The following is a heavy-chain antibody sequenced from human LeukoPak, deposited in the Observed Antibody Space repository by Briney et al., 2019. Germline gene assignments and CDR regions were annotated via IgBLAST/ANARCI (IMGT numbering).Heavy chain of an antibody. Sequence: GGSLRLYCAASGFTFSSYAMSWVRQAPGKGLEWVSAISGSGGSTYYAGSVKGRFTISRDNSKNTLYLQMNSLRAEDTAVYYCAKELTHYDILTGWYNWFDPWGQGTLVTVSS. J-gene: IGHJ5*02. CDR1: GFTFSSYA. CDR3: AKELTHYDILTGWYNWFDP. V-gene: IGHV3-23*01. CDR2: ISGSGGST. D-gene: IGHD3-9*01.